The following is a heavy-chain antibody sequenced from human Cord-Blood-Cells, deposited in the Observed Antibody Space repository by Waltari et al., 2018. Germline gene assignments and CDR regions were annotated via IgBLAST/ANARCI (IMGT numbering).Heavy chain of an antibody. D-gene: IGHD2-15*01. V-gene: IGHV1-3*01. CDR1: GYTFTSYA. CDR3: ARGFEVVVVAATLYYYYGMDV. J-gene: IGHJ6*02. CDR2: INAGKGNT. Sequence: QVQLVQSGAEVKKPGASVKVSCKASGYTFTSYAMHWVRQAPGQRLEWMGWINAGKGNTKYSQKFQGRITITRDTSTSTAYMELSSLRSEDTAVYYCARGFEVVVVAATLYYYYGMDVWGQGTTVTVSS.